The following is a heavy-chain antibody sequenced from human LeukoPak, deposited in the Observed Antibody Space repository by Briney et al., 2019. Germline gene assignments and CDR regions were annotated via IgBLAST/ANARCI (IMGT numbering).Heavy chain of an antibody. J-gene: IGHJ3*02. V-gene: IGHV3-30*18. CDR3: AKEPAVYYDGDI. D-gene: IGHD3-22*01. CDR1: GFTFSSYG. CDR2: ISYDGSNK. Sequence: GRSLRLSCAASGFTFSSYGMHWVRQAPGKGLEWVAVISYDGSNKYYADSVKGRFTISRDNSKNTLYLQMNSLRAEDTAVCYCAKEPAVYYDGDIWGQGTMVTVSS.